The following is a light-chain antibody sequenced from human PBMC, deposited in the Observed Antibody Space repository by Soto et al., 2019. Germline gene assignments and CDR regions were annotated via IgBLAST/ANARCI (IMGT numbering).Light chain of an antibody. CDR2: KAS. J-gene: IGKJ1*01. Sequence: DIQMTQSPSTLSGSVGDRVTITCRASQTISSWLAWYQQKPAKAPNLLIYKASTLKSGVPPRVGGGGSAGEYTLTISSLQTDDLATDYWRHYYGYSEAFGQGTKVELK. V-gene: IGKV1-5*03. CDR3: RHYYGYSEA. CDR1: QTISSW.